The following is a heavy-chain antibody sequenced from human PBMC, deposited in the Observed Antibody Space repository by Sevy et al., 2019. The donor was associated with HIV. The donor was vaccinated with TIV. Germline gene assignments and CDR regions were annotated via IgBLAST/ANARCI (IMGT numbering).Heavy chain of an antibody. CDR2: IYYSGNT. CDR3: ARGSYYDFWSGPTYYFDY. V-gene: IGHV4-59*13. D-gene: IGHD3-3*01. J-gene: IGHJ4*02. CDR1: GGSISSYY. Sequence: SETLSLTCTVSGGSISSYYWSWIRQPPGKGLEWIGYIYYSGNTNYNPSLKSRVTISVDTSKNQFSLKLSSVTAADTAVYYCARGSYYDFWSGPTYYFDYWGQGTLVTVSS.